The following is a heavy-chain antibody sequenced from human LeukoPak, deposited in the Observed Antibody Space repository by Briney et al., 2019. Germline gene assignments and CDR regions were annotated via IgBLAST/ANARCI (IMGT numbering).Heavy chain of an antibody. J-gene: IGHJ5*02. CDR3: ARASQKYNWFDP. CDR2: VNPNSGGT. CDR1: GYTFTGYY. V-gene: IGHV1-2*06. Sequence: ASVKVSCKASGYTFTGYYMHWVRQAPGQGLEWMGRVNPNSGGTNYAQKFQGRVTMTRDTSISTAYMELSRLRSDDTAVYYCARASQKYNWFDPCGQETLGTVSS.